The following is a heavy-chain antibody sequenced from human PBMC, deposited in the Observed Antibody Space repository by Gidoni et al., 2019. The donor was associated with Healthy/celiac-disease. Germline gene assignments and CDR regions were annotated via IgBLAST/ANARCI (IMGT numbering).Heavy chain of an antibody. Sequence: QVQLVQSGAEVKKPGASVKVSCKASGYTFTAYYMHWVRQAPGQGLEWMGWINPNSGGTNYAQKFQGRVTMTRDTSISTAYMELSRLRSDDTAVYYCAIGDIPAVVLGDAFDIWGQGTMVTVSS. V-gene: IGHV1-2*02. D-gene: IGHD2-15*01. CDR3: AIGDIPAVVLGDAFDI. J-gene: IGHJ3*02. CDR1: GYTFTAYY. CDR2: INPNSGGT.